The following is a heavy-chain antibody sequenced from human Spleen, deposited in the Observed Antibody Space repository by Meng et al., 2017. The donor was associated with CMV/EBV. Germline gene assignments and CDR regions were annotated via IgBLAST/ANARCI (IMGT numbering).Heavy chain of an antibody. Sequence: GGSSSSSNWWRWVRQAPGKGLEWIGEIYHSGSTNYNTSRKSRGTISVDKSKNQFSLKLSSVTAADTAVYYCARAYYYDSSGYYFFDYWGQGTLVTVSS. D-gene: IGHD3-22*01. J-gene: IGHJ4*02. CDR2: IYHSGST. V-gene: IGHV4-4*02. CDR1: GGSSSSSNW. CDR3: ARAYYYDSSGYYFFDY.